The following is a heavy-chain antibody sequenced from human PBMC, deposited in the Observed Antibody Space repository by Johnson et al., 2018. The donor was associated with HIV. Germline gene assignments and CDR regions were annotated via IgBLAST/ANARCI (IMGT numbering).Heavy chain of an antibody. CDR2: LYSDGRT. D-gene: IGHD3-22*01. CDR3: ARAAYYYDTSGYYGAFDI. V-gene: IGHV3-66*01. Sequence: VQLVESGGALVQPGGSLTLSCAGSGFTVSSTYMSWVRQAPGKGLEWLSVLYSDGRTYYADSVKGRFPISRDGSKNTLFLQMNSLRAEDTAVYYCARAAYYYDTSGYYGAFDIWGQGTMVTVSS. J-gene: IGHJ3*02. CDR1: GFTVSSTY.